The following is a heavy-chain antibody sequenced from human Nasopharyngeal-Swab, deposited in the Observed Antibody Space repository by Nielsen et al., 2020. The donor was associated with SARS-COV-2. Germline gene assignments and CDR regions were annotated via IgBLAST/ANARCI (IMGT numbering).Heavy chain of an antibody. D-gene: IGHD2-15*01. CDR2: IRSKGNNYAT. J-gene: IGHJ4*03. Sequence: GESLKISCAASGFTFSDSAIHWVRQASGEGLEWVARIRSKGNNYATAYSASVKGRFIIFRDDPTNTAYLQMNSLKTEDTAVYYCTRCGGGCYSGRDYWGQGTTVTVSS. CDR3: TRCGGGCYSGRDY. V-gene: IGHV3-73*01. CDR1: GFTFSDSA.